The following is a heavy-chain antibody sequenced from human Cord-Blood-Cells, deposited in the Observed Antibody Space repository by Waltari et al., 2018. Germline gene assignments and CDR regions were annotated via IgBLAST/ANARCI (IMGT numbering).Heavy chain of an antibody. CDR3: AKGGGGGGSYAFDI. V-gene: IGHV1-24*01. Sequence: QVQLVQSGAEVKKPGASVKVSCKVSGYTLTELSMHWVRQAPGKGLEWMGVFVPEEGEKIHAQKFQGRATMTENTSTHTAYVGRSSLRSEDTAVYYGAKGGGGGGSYAFDIWGQGTMVTVSS. J-gene: IGHJ3*02. CDR1: GYTLTELS. D-gene: IGHD1-26*01. CDR2: FVPEEGEK.